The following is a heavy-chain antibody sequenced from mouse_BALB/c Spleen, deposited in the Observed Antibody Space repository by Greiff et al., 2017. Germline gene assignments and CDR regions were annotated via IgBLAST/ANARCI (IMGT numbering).Heavy chain of an antibody. CDR1: GFAFSSYD. J-gene: IGHJ1*01. D-gene: IGHD1-1*01. V-gene: IGHV5-12-1*01. Sequence: EVQGVESGGGLVKPGGSLKLSCAASGFAFSSYDMSWVRQTPEKRLEWVAYISSGGGSTYYPDTVKGRFTISRDNAKNTLYLQMSSLKSEDTAMYYCARHALLLRFHWYFDVWGAGTTVTVSS. CDR3: ARHALLLRFHWYFDV. CDR2: ISSGGGST.